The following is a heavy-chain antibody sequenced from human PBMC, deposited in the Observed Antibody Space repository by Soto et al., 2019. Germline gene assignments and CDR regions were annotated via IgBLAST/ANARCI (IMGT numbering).Heavy chain of an antibody. Sequence: EVQLVESGGGLVQPGGSLRLSCAASGFTFSSSSMHWVRQAPGKGLVWVSHISTDGSTTSYANSVRGRFTISRDNAENRLYLQMNSLRAEDTAVYYCVSGYCSGATCFYWGQGTLVTVSS. J-gene: IGHJ4*02. V-gene: IGHV3-74*01. CDR1: GFTFSSSS. CDR3: VSGYCSGATCFY. CDR2: ISTDGSTT. D-gene: IGHD2-15*01.